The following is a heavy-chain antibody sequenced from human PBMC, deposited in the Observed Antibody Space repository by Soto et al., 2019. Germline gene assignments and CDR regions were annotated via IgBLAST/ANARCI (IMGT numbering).Heavy chain of an antibody. V-gene: IGHV4-34*01. D-gene: IGHD3-10*01. CDR1: DESVITHY. Sequence: PCETLSLTCPVYDESVITHYWSWIRQRPGKGLEWIAEINHIGSTNYNPSIKSRVTISIDTSKKQVSLKLSSVTAAVTTVYSCARFSLPLRPGFDTWAQGTLVTVPS. CDR3: ARFSLPLRPGFDT. J-gene: IGHJ5*02. CDR2: INHIGST.